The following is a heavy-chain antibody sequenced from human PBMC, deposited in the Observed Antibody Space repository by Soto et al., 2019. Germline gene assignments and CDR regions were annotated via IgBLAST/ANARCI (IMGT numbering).Heavy chain of an antibody. CDR1: GGSISRYY. CDR2: IYYSGST. V-gene: IGHV4-59*12. J-gene: IGHJ3*02. Sequence: PSETLSLTCTVSGGSISRYYWNWIRQPPGKGLEWIGYIYYSGSTNYNPSLKSRVTISVDTSKNQFSLKLSSVTAADTAVYYCASTQYGGNSSGAFDIWGQGTMVTVAS. D-gene: IGHD2-21*02. CDR3: ASTQYGGNSSGAFDI.